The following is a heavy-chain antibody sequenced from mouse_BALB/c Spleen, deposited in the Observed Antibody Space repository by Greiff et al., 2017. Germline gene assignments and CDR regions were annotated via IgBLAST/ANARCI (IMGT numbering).Heavy chain of an antibody. J-gene: IGHJ4*01. V-gene: IGHV3-6*02. D-gene: IGHD3-1*01. CDR3: ARRGAPRDYAMDY. CDR2: ISYDGSN. Sequence: EVKLMESGPGLVKPSQSLSLTCSVTGYSITSGYYWNWIRQFPGNKLEWMGYISYDGSNNYNPSLKNRISITRDTSKNQFFLKLNSVTTEDTATYYCARRGAPRDYAMDYWGQGTSVTVSS. CDR1: GYSITSGYY.